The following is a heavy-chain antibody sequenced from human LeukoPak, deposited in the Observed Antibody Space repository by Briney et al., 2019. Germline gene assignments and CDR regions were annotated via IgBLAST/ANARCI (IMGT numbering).Heavy chain of an antibody. CDR3: ARDSIAVAGEFDY. Sequence: ASVKVSCKASGYTFTSYDINWVRQATGQGLEWMGWMNPNSGNTGYAQKLQGRVTMTTDTSTSTAYMELRSLRSDDTAVYYCARDSIAVAGEFDYWGQGTLVTVSS. CDR1: GYTFTSYD. D-gene: IGHD6-19*01. CDR2: MNPNSGNT. V-gene: IGHV1-8*01. J-gene: IGHJ4*02.